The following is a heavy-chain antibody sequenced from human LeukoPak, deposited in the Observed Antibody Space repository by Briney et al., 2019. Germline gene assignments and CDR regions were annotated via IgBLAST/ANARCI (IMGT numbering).Heavy chain of an antibody. CDR3: ARATVTTS. CDR1: GFTFSSYS. V-gene: IGHV3-21*01. Sequence: GGSLRLSCAASGFTFSSYSMNWVRQAPGKGLEWISSICSSSSSIYYAYSMKGRFTISRDNAKNALYLQMNSLRAEDTAVYYCARATVTTSWGQGTLVTVSS. J-gene: IGHJ4*02. CDR2: ICSSSSSI. D-gene: IGHD4-17*01.